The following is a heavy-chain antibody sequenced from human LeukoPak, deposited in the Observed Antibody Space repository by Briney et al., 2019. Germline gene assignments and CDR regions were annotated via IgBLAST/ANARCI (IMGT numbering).Heavy chain of an antibody. J-gene: IGHJ4*02. CDR3: ARMIRYFGL. V-gene: IGHV4-59*08. Sequence: KTSETLSLTCAVSGVSMSAFQWSWVRQPPGKGLEWIGYIYYSGSTNYNPSLKSRVTISVDTSKNQFSLKLSSVTAADTAVYYCARMIRYFGLWGQGTLVTVSS. CDR1: GVSMSAFQ. CDR2: IYYSGST. D-gene: IGHD3-9*01.